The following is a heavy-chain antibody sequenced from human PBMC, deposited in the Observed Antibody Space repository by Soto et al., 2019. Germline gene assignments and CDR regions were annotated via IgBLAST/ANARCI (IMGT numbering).Heavy chain of an antibody. CDR1: GVTFSSYA. CDR2: ISGRGGST. Sequence: EVQLLESGGGLVKPGGSLRLSCAASGVTFSSYAMSWVRQAPGKGLEWVSAISGRGGSTYYADSLKGRFTISRDNSRNTLYLHMNSLRADDTGVYYCAKDLQTYVRYGYNYEACWGQGTLVTVSS. J-gene: IGHJ4*02. D-gene: IGHD5-12*01. CDR3: AKDLQTYVRYGYNYEAC. V-gene: IGHV3-23*01.